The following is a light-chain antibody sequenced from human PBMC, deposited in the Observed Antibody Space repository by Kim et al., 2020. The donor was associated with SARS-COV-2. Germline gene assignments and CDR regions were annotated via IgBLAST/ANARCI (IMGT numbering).Light chain of an antibody. V-gene: IGKV3-15*01. Sequence: EIVLTQSPASLSVSPGERVTLTCRASQSVGSYKAWYQQKPGQAPTLLIYGASARATGLPARFSGSGSGTEFTLTITSLQSEDFAVYYCQQYHNWPPLTFGGGTKVDIK. CDR2: GAS. CDR3: QQYHNWPPLT. CDR1: QSVGSY. J-gene: IGKJ4*01.